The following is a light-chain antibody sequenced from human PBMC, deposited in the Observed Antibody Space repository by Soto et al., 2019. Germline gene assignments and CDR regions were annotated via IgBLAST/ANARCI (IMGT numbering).Light chain of an antibody. CDR2: DAS. CDR3: QQRSNWPRLT. J-gene: IGKJ4*01. Sequence: EIVLTQSPATLSLSPGERATLSCRASQSVSSYLAWYQQKPGQAPRLLIYDASNRATGIPARFSGSGSGTDVPLPISSLEPEDFAVYYCQQRSNWPRLTFGGGTKVEIK. V-gene: IGKV3-11*01. CDR1: QSVSSY.